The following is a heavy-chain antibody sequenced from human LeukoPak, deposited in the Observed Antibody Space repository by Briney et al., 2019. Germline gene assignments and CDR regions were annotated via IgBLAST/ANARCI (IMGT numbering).Heavy chain of an antibody. Sequence: ASVKVSCKASGYTFTGYYMHWLRQAPGQGLEWMGWINPNSGGTNYAQKFQGRVTMTRDTSISTAYMELSRLRSEDTAVFYCASEFSSGHFDSWGQGTLVTVSS. V-gene: IGHV1-2*02. CDR3: ASEFSSGHFDS. CDR2: INPNSGGT. CDR1: GYTFTGYY. J-gene: IGHJ4*02. D-gene: IGHD3-16*02.